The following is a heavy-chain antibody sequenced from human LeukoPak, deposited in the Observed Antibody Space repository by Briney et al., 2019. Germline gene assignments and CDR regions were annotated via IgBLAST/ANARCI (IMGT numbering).Heavy chain of an antibody. J-gene: IGHJ6*03. CDR2: TYYRSKWYN. CDR3: ARGGILSRSDYYYYMDV. D-gene: IGHD2-15*01. Sequence: SQTLSLTCAISGDSVSSNSAAWNWIRQSPSRGLEWLGRTYYRSKWYNDYAVSVKSRITINPDTSKNQFSLQLNSVTPEDTAVYYCARGGILSRSDYYYYMDVWGKGTTVTVSS. V-gene: IGHV6-1*01. CDR1: GDSVSSNSAA.